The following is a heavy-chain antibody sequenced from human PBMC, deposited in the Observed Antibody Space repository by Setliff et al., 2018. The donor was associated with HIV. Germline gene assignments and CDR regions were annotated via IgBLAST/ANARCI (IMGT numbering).Heavy chain of an antibody. CDR1: GGSISSNSYY. D-gene: IGHD3-22*01. CDR2: IYYSGST. Sequence: SETLSLTCTVSGGSISSNSYYWGWIRQPPGKGLEWIGSIYYSGSTNYNPSLKSRVTISVDTSKNQFSLKLSSVTAADTAVYYCARNLLHYDSSGLRWNYYYYYMDVWGKGTTVTVSS. V-gene: IGHV4-39*07. J-gene: IGHJ6*03. CDR3: ARNLLHYDSSGLRWNYYYYYMDV.